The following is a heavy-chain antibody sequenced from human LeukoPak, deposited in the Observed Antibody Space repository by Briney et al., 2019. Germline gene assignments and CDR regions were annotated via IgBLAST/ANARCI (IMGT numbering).Heavy chain of an antibody. CDR1: GYTFTDNH. CDR2: IDPNSGGP. D-gene: IGHD1-1*01. Sequence: ASVKVSCRASGYTFTDNHLYWVRQAPGQGLEWMGWIDPNSGGPNYAQKFQGRVTLARDTSISTAYMELSNLRSDDTAVYYCAKQLDISAFDFCGQATLVTPSS. CDR3: AKQLDISAFDF. J-gene: IGHJ3*01. V-gene: IGHV1-2*02.